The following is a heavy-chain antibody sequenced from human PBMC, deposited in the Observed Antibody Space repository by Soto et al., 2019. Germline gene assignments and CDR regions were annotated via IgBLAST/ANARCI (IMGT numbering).Heavy chain of an antibody. CDR2: IYRSGTT. CDR3: ARTHSGSYYSVFNY. D-gene: IGHD1-26*01. J-gene: IGHJ4*02. CDR1: NFSISSDYY. V-gene: IGHV4-38-2*01. Sequence: PSETLSLTCVVSNFSISSDYYWGWIRQSPGKGLEWIASIYRSGTTSYNPSLKSRVTISVDPSKNQFSLMLTAVTAADTAVYYCARTHSGSYYSVFNYWGRGSLVTVS.